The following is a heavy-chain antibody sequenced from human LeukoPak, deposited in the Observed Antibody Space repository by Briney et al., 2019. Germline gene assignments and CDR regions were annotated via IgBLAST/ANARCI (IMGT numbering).Heavy chain of an antibody. Sequence: ASVKVSCKASGYTFTSYGISWVRQAPGQGLEWMGWISAYNGNTNYAQKLQGRVTMTTDTSTSTAYMELRSLRSDDTAVYYRARGLGYCSGGSCYNYYYYGMDVWGQGTTVTVSS. CDR3: ARGLGYCSGGSCYNYYYYGMDV. J-gene: IGHJ6*02. CDR2: ISAYNGNT. V-gene: IGHV1-18*01. D-gene: IGHD2-15*01. CDR1: GYTFTSYG.